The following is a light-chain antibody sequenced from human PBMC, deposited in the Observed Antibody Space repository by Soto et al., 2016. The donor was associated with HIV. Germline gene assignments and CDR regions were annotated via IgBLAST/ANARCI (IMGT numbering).Light chain of an antibody. Sequence: SYVLTQSASVSVAPGETANITCGGSNVGSKSVQWYQQKSGQAPVLVVYDDNDRPSRIPERFSGSNAENAATLTISRVEAGDEADYYCQVWDSYSDHVVFGGGTKLTVL. J-gene: IGLJ2*01. CDR1: NVGSKS. CDR3: QVWDSYSDHVV. V-gene: IGLV3-21*02. CDR2: DDN.